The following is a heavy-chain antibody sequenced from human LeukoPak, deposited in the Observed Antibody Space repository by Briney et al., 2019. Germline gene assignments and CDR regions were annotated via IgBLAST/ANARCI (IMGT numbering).Heavy chain of an antibody. D-gene: IGHD3-10*01. Sequence: GGSLRLSCAASGFTFSSYEMNWVRQAPGKGLEWVSYINSSGSTIYYADSVKGRSTISRDNAKNSLYLQMNSLRAEDTAVYYCARGDRSLLLWFGELGPMDVWGQGTTVTVSS. CDR1: GFTFSSYE. CDR2: INSSGSTI. CDR3: ARGDRSLLLWFGELGPMDV. V-gene: IGHV3-48*03. J-gene: IGHJ6*02.